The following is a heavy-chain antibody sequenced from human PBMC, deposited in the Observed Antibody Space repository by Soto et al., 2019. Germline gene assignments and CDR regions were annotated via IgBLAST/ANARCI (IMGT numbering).Heavy chain of an antibody. CDR2: INPSGGST. CDR1: GYTFTDYR. Sequence: QVQLVQSGVEVKKPGASVKVSCKASGYTFTDYRMIWVRQAPGQGLEWMGIINPSGGSTNYAPNFQGRVTLTRDAFTSTVYRERSNLRSEDTAVYYCARPAGRLANWFDPWGQGTLVTVSS. J-gene: IGHJ5*02. CDR3: ARPAGRLANWFDP. V-gene: IGHV1-46*01. D-gene: IGHD6-6*01.